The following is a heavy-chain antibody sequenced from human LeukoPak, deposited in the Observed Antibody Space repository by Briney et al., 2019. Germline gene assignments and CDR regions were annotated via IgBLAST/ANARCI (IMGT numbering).Heavy chain of an antibody. D-gene: IGHD5-24*01. Sequence: GRSLRLSCGTSGFTLSSYGMHWVRQAPGKGLEWVAVISYDGSNKYYADSVKGRFTISRDNSKNTLYLQMNSLRAEDTAVYYCAKMAQNFDYWGQGTLVTVSS. J-gene: IGHJ4*02. CDR3: AKMAQNFDY. CDR2: ISYDGSNK. V-gene: IGHV3-30*18. CDR1: GFTLSSYG.